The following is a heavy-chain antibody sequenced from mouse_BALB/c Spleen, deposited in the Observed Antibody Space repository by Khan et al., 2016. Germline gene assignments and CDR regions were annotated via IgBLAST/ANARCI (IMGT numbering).Heavy chain of an antibody. CDR3: VRHNTTAWFAY. J-gene: IGHJ3*01. D-gene: IGHD1-1*01. Sequence: EVQLVESGGGLVQPKGSLKLSCAASGFTFNTYAMNWVRQAPGQGLEWVARIRSKSNNYATYYADSVKDRFTISRDDSQSMLYLQMNNLKTEDTAMYYCVRHNTTAWFAYWGQGTLVTVSA. V-gene: IGHV10-1*02. CDR1: GFTFNTYA. CDR2: IRSKSNNYAT.